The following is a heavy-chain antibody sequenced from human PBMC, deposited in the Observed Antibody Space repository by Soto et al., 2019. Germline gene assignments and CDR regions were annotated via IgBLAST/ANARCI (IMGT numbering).Heavy chain of an antibody. V-gene: IGHV3-23*01. Sequence: SGGSLRLSCAASGFTFSIFAMSWVRQSPGKGLEWVSTISGSGGSTYYAEAVKGRFTISGDNSMGTLYLQMKSLRVEDTAIYYCAKEVSLGSTVDIGYWGQGALVTSPQ. J-gene: IGHJ4*02. CDR3: AKEVSLGSTVDIGY. D-gene: IGHD7-27*01. CDR2: ISGSGGST. CDR1: GFTFSIFA.